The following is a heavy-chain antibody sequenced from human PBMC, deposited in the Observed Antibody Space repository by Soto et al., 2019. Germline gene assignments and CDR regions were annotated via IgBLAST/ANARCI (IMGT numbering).Heavy chain of an antibody. CDR1: GFSLRTSGMC. CDR2: IDWDDDK. D-gene: IGHD3-9*01. CDR3: AHIGGSRLSAYYYFDF. J-gene: IGHJ4*01. Sequence: SGPTLVNPTQTLTLTCTFSGFSLRTSGMCVSWIRQPPGKALEWLARIDWDDDKYYSTSLKTRLTISKDTSKNQVVLTMTNVDPVDTATYYCAHIGGSRLSAYYYFDFWGQGTLVTVSS. V-gene: IGHV2-70*11.